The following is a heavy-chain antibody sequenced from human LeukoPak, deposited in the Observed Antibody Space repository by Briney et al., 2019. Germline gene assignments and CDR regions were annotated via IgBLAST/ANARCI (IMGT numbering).Heavy chain of an antibody. CDR2: INHSGST. Sequence: SETLSLTCAVYGGSFSGYYWSWIRQPPGKGLEWIGEINHSGSTNYNPSLKSRVTISVDTSKNQFSLKLSSETAADTAVYYCASGRYSSSSKNFDYWGQGTLVTVSS. J-gene: IGHJ4*02. D-gene: IGHD6-6*01. CDR1: GGSFSGYY. V-gene: IGHV4-34*01. CDR3: ASGRYSSSSKNFDY.